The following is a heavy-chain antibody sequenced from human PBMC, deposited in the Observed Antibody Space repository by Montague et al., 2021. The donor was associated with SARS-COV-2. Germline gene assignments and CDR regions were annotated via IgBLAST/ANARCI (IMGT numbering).Heavy chain of an antibody. D-gene: IGHD1-1*01. CDR1: GFTFRNYW. Sequence: SLRLSCAASGFTFRNYWMHWVRQVPGKGLVWVSRIYNDGSRISYADPVRGRFTISRDNAKNTVYLQLSSLRVDDTAVYYCVRDLGWNVDYWGQGTLVTVSS. J-gene: IGHJ4*02. V-gene: IGHV3-74*03. CDR3: VRDLGWNVDY. CDR2: IYNDGSRI.